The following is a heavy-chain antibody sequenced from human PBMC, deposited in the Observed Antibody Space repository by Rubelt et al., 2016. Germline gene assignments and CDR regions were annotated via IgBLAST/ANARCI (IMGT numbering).Heavy chain of an antibody. V-gene: IGHV3-30*04. CDR3: AREERGGPSDFDY. J-gene: IGHJ4*02. D-gene: IGHD5-24*01. CDR1: GFTFSSYA. Sequence: QVQLVESGGGVVQPGRSLRLSCAAFGFTFSSYAMHWVRQAPGKGLEWVAVISYDGSNKFYADSVKGRFTISRDTSKNTLYLQMNSLRDEDTAVYYCAREERGGPSDFDYWGQGTLVTVSS. CDR2: ISYDGSNK.